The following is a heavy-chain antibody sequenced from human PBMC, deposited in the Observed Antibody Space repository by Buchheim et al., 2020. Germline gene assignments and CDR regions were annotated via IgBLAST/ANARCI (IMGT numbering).Heavy chain of an antibody. CDR2: ISYDGSNK. D-gene: IGHD3-22*01. CDR3: ARDSPDSSAGTGWVVRGGYLDY. J-gene: IGHJ4*02. V-gene: IGHV3-30-3*01. Sequence: QVQLVESGGGVVQPGRSLRLSCAASGFTFSSYAMHWVRQAPGKGLEWVAVISYDGSNKYYADSVKGRFTISRDNSKNTLYLQMNSLRAEDTAVYYCARDSPDSSAGTGWVVRGGYLDYWGQGTL. CDR1: GFTFSSYA.